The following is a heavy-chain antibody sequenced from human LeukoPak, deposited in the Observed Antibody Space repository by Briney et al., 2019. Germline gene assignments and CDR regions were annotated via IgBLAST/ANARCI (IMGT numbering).Heavy chain of an antibody. D-gene: IGHD2-15*01. J-gene: IGHJ4*02. Sequence: SETLSLTCTVFGDSPTGYYLNWVRQPPGKGLEWIGRIYKIGTTNYNPSLKSRLTISADTSKNQFSLKLRSVTAADTAVYYCVIGVGWQPDYWGQGALVTVSS. CDR3: VIGVGWQPDY. CDR1: GDSPTGYY. V-gene: IGHV4-59*01. CDR2: IYKIGTT.